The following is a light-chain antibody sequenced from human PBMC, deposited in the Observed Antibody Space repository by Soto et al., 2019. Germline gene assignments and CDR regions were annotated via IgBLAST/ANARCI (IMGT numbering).Light chain of an antibody. J-gene: IGKJ4*01. CDR2: LGS. Sequence: DIVMTQSPLSLPVTPGEPASISCRSSQSLLHSDGNNRLDWYVQKPGQSPQLLIHLGSIRASGVPDRCSGRGSGTDFTLKISRVEADAVGIYFCMPALQSPLTFGGGNKVE. CDR1: QSLLHSDGNNR. CDR3: MPALQSPLT. V-gene: IGKV2-28*01.